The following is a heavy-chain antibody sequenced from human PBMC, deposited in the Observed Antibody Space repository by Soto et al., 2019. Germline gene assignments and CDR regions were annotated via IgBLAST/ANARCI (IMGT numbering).Heavy chain of an antibody. CDR3: ARGSLQFDP. CDR2: IYPSGNT. CDR1: GASLSSYY. Sequence: PSETLSLTCTVSGASLSSYYWSWIRQPAGKGLEWIGRIYPSGNTNYKSSLKSRVTMSVDTSKNRFSLKLSSLTAADTAVYYCARGSLQFDPWGHGTLVTVSS. J-gene: IGHJ5*02. V-gene: IGHV4-4*07.